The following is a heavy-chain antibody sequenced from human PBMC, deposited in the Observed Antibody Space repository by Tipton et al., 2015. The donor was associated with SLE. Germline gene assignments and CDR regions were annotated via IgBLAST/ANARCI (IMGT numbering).Heavy chain of an antibody. CDR1: GGPITSYH. J-gene: IGHJ2*01. CDR2: VYYSGSA. Sequence: TLSLTCTVSGGPITSYHWSWIRQPPGKEPEWIGNVYYSGSANYNPSLRSRVTISVDTSKNQFSLKLSSVTAADTAVYYCARDRRGWYFDLWGRGTLVTVSS. D-gene: IGHD3-10*01. CDR3: ARDRRGWYFDL. V-gene: IGHV4-59*12.